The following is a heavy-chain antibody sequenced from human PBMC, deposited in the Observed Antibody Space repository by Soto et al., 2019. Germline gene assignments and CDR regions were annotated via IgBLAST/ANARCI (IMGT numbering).Heavy chain of an antibody. Sequence: EVQVLESGGGLVQPGGSLRLSCEGSGFTVSSHAMTWIRQAPGKGPEWVSTVTADGGTYYADSVKGRFAMTRDTSENTLYLQMNSLGAEDPAASYCAPHVSCSGGSCQYDAFAIRGQGTMVTVSS. D-gene: IGHD2-15*01. CDR2: VTADGGT. V-gene: IGHV3-23*01. CDR3: APHVSCSGGSCQYDAFAI. J-gene: IGHJ3*02. CDR1: GFTVSSHA.